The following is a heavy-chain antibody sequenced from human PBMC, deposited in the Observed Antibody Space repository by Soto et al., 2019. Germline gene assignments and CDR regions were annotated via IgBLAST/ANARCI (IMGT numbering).Heavy chain of an antibody. D-gene: IGHD3-10*01. Sequence: EVQLVESGGGLVQPGGSLRLSCAASGFTFGTYWMSWVRQAPGKGLEWLATIKRDASERKYVDSVKGRFTLSRDTGKNSLYLQIDSLRAEDTAVCYCVRDSEYGSGRSVNHYLDYWGHGPLVTVSS. CDR2: IKRDASER. CDR3: VRDSEYGSGRSVNHYLDY. J-gene: IGHJ4*01. V-gene: IGHV3-7*01. CDR1: GFTFGTYW.